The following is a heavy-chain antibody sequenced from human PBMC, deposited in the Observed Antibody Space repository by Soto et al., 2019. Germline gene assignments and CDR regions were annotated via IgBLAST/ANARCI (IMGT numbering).Heavy chain of an antibody. CDR3: ARPSIAARLYYYYYGMDV. D-gene: IGHD6-6*01. CDR2: IIPIFGTA. J-gene: IGHJ6*02. V-gene: IGHV1-69*13. CDR1: GGTFSSYA. Sequence: SVKVSCKXSGGTFSSYAISWVRQAPGQGLEWMGGIIPIFGTANYAQKFQGRVTITADESTSTAYMELSSLRSEDTAVYYCARPSIAARLYYYYYGMDVWGQGTTVTVSS.